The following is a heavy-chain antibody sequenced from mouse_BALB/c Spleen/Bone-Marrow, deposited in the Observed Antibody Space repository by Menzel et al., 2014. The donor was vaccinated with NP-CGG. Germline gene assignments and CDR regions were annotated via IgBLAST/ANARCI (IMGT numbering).Heavy chain of an antibody. CDR2: ISSGGSYT. V-gene: IGHV5-6-4*01. D-gene: IGHD2-1*01. J-gene: IGHJ4*01. Sequence: DVQLVESGGGLVKPGGSLKLSCAASGFTFSSYTISWVRQTPEKRLEWVATISSGGSYTYYPDSVKGRFTISRDNAKNTLYLQMSSLKSEDTAMYYCTRDGKGNYDYAMDYWGQGTSVTVSS. CDR1: GFTFSSYT. CDR3: TRDGKGNYDYAMDY.